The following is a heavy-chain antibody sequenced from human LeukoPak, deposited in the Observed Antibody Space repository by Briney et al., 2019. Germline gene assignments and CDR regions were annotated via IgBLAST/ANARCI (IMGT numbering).Heavy chain of an antibody. CDR3: ARLFGEGRPRIDY. CDR1: GYTFTGYY. D-gene: IGHD3-10*01. CDR2: INPNSGGT. Sequence: ASVKVSCKASGYTFTGYYMHWVRQAPGQGLEWMGWINPNSGGTNYAQKFQGRVTMTRDTSISTAYMELSRPRSDDTAVYYCARLFGEGRPRIDYWGQGTLVTVSS. V-gene: IGHV1-2*02. J-gene: IGHJ4*02.